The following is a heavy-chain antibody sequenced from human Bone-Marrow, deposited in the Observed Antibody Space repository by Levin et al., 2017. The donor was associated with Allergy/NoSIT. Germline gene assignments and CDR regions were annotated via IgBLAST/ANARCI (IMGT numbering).Heavy chain of an antibody. CDR2: FYWSGST. D-gene: IGHD4-17*01. Sequence: SETLSLTCSVYGGSVGSGTYYWGWIRQPPGKGLEWIGTFYWSGSTYYNPSLKSRVTVSLDTSKNQFSLKLSSVTAADTAVYYCARGVPDYGDSSFDSWGQGTLVSVSS. CDR3: ARGVPDYGDSSFDS. CDR1: GGSVGSGTYY. V-gene: IGHV4-39*07. J-gene: IGHJ4*02.